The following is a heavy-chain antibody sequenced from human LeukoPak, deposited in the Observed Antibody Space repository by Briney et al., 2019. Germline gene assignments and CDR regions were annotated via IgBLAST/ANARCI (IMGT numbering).Heavy chain of an antibody. J-gene: IGHJ4*02. CDR1: GYTFTSYG. CDR3: ARGQARLGACSSTSCYNDY. CDR2: ISAYNGNT. V-gene: IGHV1-18*01. Sequence: ASVKVSCKASGYTFTSYGISWVRQAPGQGLEWMGWISAYNGNTNYAQKLQGRVTMTTDTSTSTAYMELRSLRSDDTAVYYCARGQARLGACSSTSCYNDYWGQGTLVTVSS. D-gene: IGHD2-2*02.